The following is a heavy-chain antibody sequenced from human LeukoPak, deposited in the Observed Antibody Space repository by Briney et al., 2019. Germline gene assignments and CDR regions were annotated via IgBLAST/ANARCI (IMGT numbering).Heavy chain of an antibody. CDR1: GFTLSSYL. Sequence: PGGSLRLSSAASGFTLSSYLMSWVRQAPGRGLEWVANINKDGSEETYLDSVKGRFTVSRDNAKNSLFLQMNSLRGDDTAVYYCARSNPNRNALDLWGQGTMVTISS. D-gene: IGHD1-14*01. CDR3: ARSNPNRNALDL. J-gene: IGHJ3*01. V-gene: IGHV3-7*01. CDR2: INKDGSEE.